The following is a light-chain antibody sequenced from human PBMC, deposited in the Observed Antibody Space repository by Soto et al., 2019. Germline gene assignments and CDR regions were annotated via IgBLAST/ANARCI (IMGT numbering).Light chain of an antibody. Sequence: DIQMTQSPSSVSASVGDRVSLTCRASQGIGSWLGWYQQKPGKAPKLLIYAATTLQSGVPSRFSGSGSGTDFSLTISSLQPEDFATYYCQQANSFPLTFSGGTKVEIK. CDR2: AAT. CDR1: QGIGSW. J-gene: IGKJ4*01. CDR3: QQANSFPLT. V-gene: IGKV1-12*01.